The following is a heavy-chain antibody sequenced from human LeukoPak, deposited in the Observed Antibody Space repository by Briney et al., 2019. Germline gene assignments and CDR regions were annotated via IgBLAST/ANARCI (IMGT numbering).Heavy chain of an antibody. J-gene: IGHJ4*02. D-gene: IGHD2-2*01. Sequence: NPGGSLRLSCAASGFTFSRHNMNWVRQAPGKGLEWVSSITSGSSYIYYADSLKGRFTISRDNAKNSLYLQMNSLRAEDTAVYYCARGAEGYCSSTTCYYIDYWGQGTLVTVSS. CDR3: ARGAEGYCSSTTCYYIDY. CDR2: ITSGSSYI. V-gene: IGHV3-21*01. CDR1: GFTFSRHN.